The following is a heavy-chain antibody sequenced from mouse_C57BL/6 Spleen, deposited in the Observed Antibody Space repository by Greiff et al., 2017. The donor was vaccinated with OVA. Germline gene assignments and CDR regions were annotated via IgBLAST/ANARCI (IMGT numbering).Heavy chain of an antibody. CDR2: IDPSDSYT. J-gene: IGHJ3*01. CDR1: GYTFTSYW. CDR3: ARNYGSSTWFAY. D-gene: IGHD1-1*01. Sequence: VQLQQPGAELVMPGASVKLSCKASGYTFTSYWMHWVKQRPGQGLEWIGEIDPSDSYTNYNQKFKGKSTLTLDKSSSTAYMQLSSLTSEDSAVYYCARNYGSSTWFAYWGQGTLVTVSA. V-gene: IGHV1-69*01.